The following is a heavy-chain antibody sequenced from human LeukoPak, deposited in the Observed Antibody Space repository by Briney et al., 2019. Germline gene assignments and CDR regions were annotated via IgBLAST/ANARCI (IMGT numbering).Heavy chain of an antibody. CDR3: AKATYYDILTGYYGYYFDY. D-gene: IGHD3-9*01. J-gene: IGHJ4*02. CDR1: GFTFSSYA. CDR2: ISGSGGST. V-gene: IGHV3-23*01. Sequence: GGSLRLSCAASGFTFSSYAMSWVRQAPGKGLEWVSAISGSGGSTYYADSVKGRFTIPRDNSKNTLYLQMNSLRAEDTAVYYCAKATYYDILTGYYGYYFDYWGQGTLVTVSS.